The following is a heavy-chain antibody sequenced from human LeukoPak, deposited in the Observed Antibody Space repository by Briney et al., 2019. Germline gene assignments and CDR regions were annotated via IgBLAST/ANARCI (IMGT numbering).Heavy chain of an antibody. CDR1: GGSISSSNW. D-gene: IGHD6-19*01. Sequence: TSGTRSLTCAVSGGSISSSNWWSWVRQPPGKGLEWIGEIYHSGSTNYNPSLKSRVTISVDMSKNQFSLKLSSVTAADTAVYYCAAAHSSGWIVYWGQGTLVTVSS. CDR3: AAAHSSGWIVY. V-gene: IGHV4-4*02. CDR2: IYHSGST. J-gene: IGHJ4*02.